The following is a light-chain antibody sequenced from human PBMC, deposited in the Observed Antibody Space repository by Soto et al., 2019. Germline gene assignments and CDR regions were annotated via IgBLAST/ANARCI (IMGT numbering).Light chain of an antibody. J-gene: IGKJ1*01. CDR2: GAS. CDR1: QRVGDY. Sequence: ETVISQSPATLSVSPGQGATLSCRASQRVGDYLAWYQQKPGQAPRLLIYGASTRATAIPARFSGSGSGTDFTLTISSLEPEDFAVYYCQQRSNWPPTWTSCHGTQVDIK. V-gene: IGKV3-11*01. CDR3: QQRSNWPPTWT.